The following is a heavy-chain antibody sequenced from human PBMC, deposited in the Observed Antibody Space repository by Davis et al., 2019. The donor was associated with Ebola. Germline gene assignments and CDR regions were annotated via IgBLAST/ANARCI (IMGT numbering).Heavy chain of an antibody. D-gene: IGHD1-1*01. CDR3: ARAQFPTTSDH. CDR1: GGSLSPYT. V-gene: IGHV1-18*04. CDR2: INPHNGNT. Sequence: ASVKVSCKASGGSLSPYTISWVRQAPGQGLEWMGWINPHNGNTNYAQNVQGRVIMTSDTATTTAYMEVGSLRSDDTAVYYCARAQFPTTSDHWGQGTLVTVSS. J-gene: IGHJ4*02.